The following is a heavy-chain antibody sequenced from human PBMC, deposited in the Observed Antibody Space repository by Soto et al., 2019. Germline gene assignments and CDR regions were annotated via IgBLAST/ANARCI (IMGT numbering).Heavy chain of an antibody. CDR2: ISGSGGST. J-gene: IGHJ4*01. V-gene: IGHV3-23*01. CDR1: GFTFSSYA. D-gene: IGHD6-13*01. Sequence: PGGSLRLSCAASGFTFSSYAMSWVRQAPGKGLEWVSAISGSGGSTYYADSVKGRFTISRDNSKNTLDLQMNRLRAEDTAEYYWAEGGRKQEPAPFDLWGQGTLVTVSS. CDR3: AEGGRKQEPAPFDL.